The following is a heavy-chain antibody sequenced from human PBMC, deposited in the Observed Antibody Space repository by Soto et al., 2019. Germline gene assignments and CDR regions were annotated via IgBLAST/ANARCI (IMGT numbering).Heavy chain of an antibody. D-gene: IGHD5-18*01. J-gene: IGHJ4*02. CDR2: IGRDSSPP. CDR3: AGSRDGYG. CDR1: GFSFSSFC. Sequence: EIQLVESGGGSVQPGGSLSLSCAASGFSFSSFCMTWVRQAPGKGLEWVSYIGRDSSPPYYADSVQGRFSISRDDAKNILSRQMYSLRDDDAAVDYWAGSRDGYGWGQGTLGIVSS. V-gene: IGHV3-48*02.